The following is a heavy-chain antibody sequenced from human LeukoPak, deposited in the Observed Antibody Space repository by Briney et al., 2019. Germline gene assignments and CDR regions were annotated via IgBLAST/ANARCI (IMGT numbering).Heavy chain of an antibody. CDR3: ARARDRSGSYPGY. D-gene: IGHD1-26*01. J-gene: IGHJ4*02. Sequence: ASVKVSCEASGYTFTSYDINWVRQATGQGLEWMGWMNPNSGNTGYAQKFQGRVTITRNTSISTAYMELSSLRSEDTAVYYCARARDRSGSYPGYWGQGTLVTVSS. CDR2: MNPNSGNT. V-gene: IGHV1-8*03. CDR1: GYTFTSYD.